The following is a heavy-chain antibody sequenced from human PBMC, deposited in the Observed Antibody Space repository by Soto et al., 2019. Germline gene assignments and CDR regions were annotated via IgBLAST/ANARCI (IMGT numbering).Heavy chain of an antibody. D-gene: IGHD2-15*01. CDR1: GYSFTSYW. J-gene: IGHJ6*03. V-gene: IGHV5-51*01. CDR3: ARQSSVVVVAATNYYYYYMDV. Sequence: PGESLKISCKGSGYSFTSYWIGWVRQMPGKGLEWMGIIYPGDSDTRYSLSFQGQVTISADKSISTAYLQWSSLKASDTAMYYCARQSSVVVVAATNYYYYYMDVWGKGTTVTVSS. CDR2: IYPGDSDT.